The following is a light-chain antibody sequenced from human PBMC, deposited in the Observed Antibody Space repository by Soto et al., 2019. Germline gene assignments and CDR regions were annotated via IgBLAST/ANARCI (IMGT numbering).Light chain of an antibody. J-gene: IGKJ1*01. Sequence: DIQMTQSPSSLFASVGDRVTITCRASQSISTYLNWYQQKPGKAPKLLVYAASSLQSGVPSRFSGSGSGTDFTLTISSLQPEDFATFYCQQGYSTPPTFGQGTKVDIK. CDR2: AAS. CDR1: QSISTY. CDR3: QQGYSTPPT. V-gene: IGKV1-39*01.